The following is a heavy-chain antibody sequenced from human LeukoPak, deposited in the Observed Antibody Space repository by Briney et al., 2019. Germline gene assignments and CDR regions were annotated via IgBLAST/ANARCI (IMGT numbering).Heavy chain of an antibody. D-gene: IGHD5-18*01. J-gene: IGHJ4*02. CDR3: ARNAQVTRYFDY. CDR2: MNPNSGNT. CDR1: GYTFSTYD. Sequence: GASVKVSCKASGYTFSTYDINWVRQATGQGLKWMGWMNPNSGNTGYAQKFQGRVTMTRNTSISTAYMELSSLRSEDTAVYYCARNAQVTRYFDYWGQGTLVTVSS. V-gene: IGHV1-8*01.